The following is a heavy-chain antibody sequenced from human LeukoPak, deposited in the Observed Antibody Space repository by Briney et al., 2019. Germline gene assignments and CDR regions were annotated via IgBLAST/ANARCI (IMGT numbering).Heavy chain of an antibody. J-gene: IGHJ1*01. D-gene: IGHD6-19*01. Sequence: GGSLRLSCAASGFTFSSSAMSWVRQAPGKGLEWVSAISGSGGSTYYADSVKGRFTISRDNSKNTLYLQMDSLRAEDRAVYYCARTGESGGWSLAYFQHWGQGTLVTVCS. CDR2: ISGSGGST. CDR3: ARTGESGGWSLAYFQH. V-gene: IGHV3-23*01. CDR1: GFTFSSSA.